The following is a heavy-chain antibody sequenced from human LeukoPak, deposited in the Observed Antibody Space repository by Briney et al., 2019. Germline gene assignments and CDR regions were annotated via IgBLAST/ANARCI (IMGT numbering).Heavy chain of an antibody. CDR1: SGSIYSSSYY. J-gene: IGHJ6*03. CDR3: ARPVGATNYYHYMDV. CDR2: ISYSGTT. D-gene: IGHD1-26*01. V-gene: IGHV4-39*01. Sequence: PSETLSLTCTVSSGSIYSSSYYWGWIRQPPGKGLEWIGSISYSGTTHYNPSLKSRVTISEDTSKNQFSLKLSSVTAADTAVYYCARPVGATNYYHYMDVWGTGTTVTVSS.